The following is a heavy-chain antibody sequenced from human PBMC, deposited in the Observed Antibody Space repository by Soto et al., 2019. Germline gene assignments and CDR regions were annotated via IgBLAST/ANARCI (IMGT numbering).Heavy chain of an antibody. V-gene: IGHV4-34*01. CDR2: INHSGST. CDR3: ASTPNDYGDYVSNYYYYGMDV. CDR1: GESFNDHY. Sequence: TSETLSLTCAVYGESFNDHYWSCIRQPPGKGLEWIGDINHSGSTNYNPSLKSRVTISVDTSKNQFSLKLSSVTAADTAVYYCASTPNDYGDYVSNYYYYGMDVWGQGTTVTVSS. D-gene: IGHD4-17*01. J-gene: IGHJ6*02.